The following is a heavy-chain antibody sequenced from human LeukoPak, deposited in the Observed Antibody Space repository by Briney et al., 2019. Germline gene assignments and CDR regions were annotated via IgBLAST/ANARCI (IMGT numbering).Heavy chain of an antibody. CDR2: ISWNSGSI. D-gene: IGHD2-2*01. Sequence: GGSLRLSCAASGFSFDDYAMHWVRQAPGKGLEWVSGISWNSGSIGYADSVKGRFTISRDNAKNSLYLQMNSLRAEDTALYYCAKSPALSSTSCLLDYWGQGTLVTVSS. CDR3: AKSPALSSTSCLLDY. V-gene: IGHV3-9*01. CDR1: GFSFDDYA. J-gene: IGHJ4*02.